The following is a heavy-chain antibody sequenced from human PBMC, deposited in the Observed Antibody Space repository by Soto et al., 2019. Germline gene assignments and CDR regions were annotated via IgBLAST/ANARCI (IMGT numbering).Heavy chain of an antibody. D-gene: IGHD6-25*01. CDR2: IKQDGSEK. CDR1: VFTFSSYW. J-gene: IGHJ4*02. Sequence: XGSLRLSCAASVFTFSSYWMSCVRHSPGKWLEWVANIKQDGSEKYYVDSVKGRFTISRDNAKNSLYLQMNSLRAEDTAVYYCARHQRMHTISFQYWGQGTLVKVS. CDR3: ARHQRMHTISFQY. V-gene: IGHV3-7*01.